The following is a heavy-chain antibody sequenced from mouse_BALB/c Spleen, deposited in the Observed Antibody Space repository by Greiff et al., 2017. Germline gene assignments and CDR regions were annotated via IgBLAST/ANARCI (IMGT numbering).Heavy chain of an antibody. CDR3: ARYETGSLDY. CDR2: IYPYNGGT. J-gene: IGHJ2*01. D-gene: IGHD4-1*01. Sequence: EVQLQESGPELVKPGASVKISCKASGYTFTDYNMHWVKQSHGKSLEWIGYIYPYNGGTGYNQKFKSKATLTVDNSSSTAYMELRSLTSEDSAVYYCARYETGSLDYWGQGTTLTVSS. CDR1: GYTFTDYN. V-gene: IGHV1S29*02.